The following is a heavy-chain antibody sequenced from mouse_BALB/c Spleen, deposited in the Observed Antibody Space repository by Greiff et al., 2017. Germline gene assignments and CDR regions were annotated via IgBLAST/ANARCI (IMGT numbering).Heavy chain of an antibody. D-gene: IGHD2-1*01. Sequence: EVQLQQSGPELVKPGASVKMSCKASGYTFTSYVMHWVKQKPGQGLEWIGYINPYNDGTKYNEKFKGKATLTSDKSSSTAYMELSSLTSEDSAVYYCARKGNYYGNYHWYFDVWGAGTTVTVSS. CDR3: ARKGNYYGNYHWYFDV. V-gene: IGHV1-14*01. J-gene: IGHJ1*01. CDR2: INPYNDGT. CDR1: GYTFTSYV.